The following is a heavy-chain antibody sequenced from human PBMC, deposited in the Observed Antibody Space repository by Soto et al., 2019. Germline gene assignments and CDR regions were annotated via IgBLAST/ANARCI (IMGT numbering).Heavy chain of an antibody. D-gene: IGHD6-19*01. J-gene: IGHJ4*02. Sequence: QVQLQESGPGLVKPSETLSLTCTVSGDSISSLYWSWIRQPPGKGLEWIGYIYYSGSINYNPSLKSRVTISVDPSKNQFSLRLSSVTAADTAVYYCAKSLWDTSGWKTDYWGLGTLVTVSS. CDR3: AKSLWDTSGWKTDY. CDR2: IYYSGSI. CDR1: GDSISSLY. V-gene: IGHV4-59*01.